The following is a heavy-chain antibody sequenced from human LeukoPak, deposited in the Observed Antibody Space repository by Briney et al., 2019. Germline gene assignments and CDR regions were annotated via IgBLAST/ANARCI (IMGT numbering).Heavy chain of an antibody. J-gene: IGHJ4*02. D-gene: IGHD6-19*01. CDR3: AKLGLPRSSGWIHYFDY. V-gene: IGHV3-9*01. CDR2: ISWNSDRI. CDR1: GFSFGDYA. Sequence: GRSLRLSCAASGFSFGDYAMHWVRHAPGKGLEWVSGISWNSDRIGYADSVKGRFTISRENAKNSLYLQMNSLSPEHTALYYCAKLGLPRSSGWIHYFDYWGQGTLVTVSS.